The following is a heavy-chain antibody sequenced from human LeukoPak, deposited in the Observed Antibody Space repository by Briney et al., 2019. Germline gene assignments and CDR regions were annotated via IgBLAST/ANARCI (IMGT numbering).Heavy chain of an antibody. J-gene: IGHJ4*02. CDR1: GFTFSRYW. CDR3: ARAREAPANVFPDH. Sequence: GGSLRLSCAASGFTFSRYWMTWVRQSPGKGLEWVANINQDGSEKYYGDSVTGRFTISRDNAEHSLFLQMNSLRADDTGVYYCARAREAPANVFPDHWGQGVVVTVSS. CDR2: INQDGSEK. V-gene: IGHV3-7*01. D-gene: IGHD2-15*01.